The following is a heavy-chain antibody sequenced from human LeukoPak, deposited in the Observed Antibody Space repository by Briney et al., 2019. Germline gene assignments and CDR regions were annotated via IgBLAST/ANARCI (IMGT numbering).Heavy chain of an antibody. D-gene: IGHD2-21*01. CDR2: IKQDRSEK. CDR1: GFTFSNYW. Sequence: PGGSLRLSCAASGFTFSNYWMSWVRQAPGKGLEWVANIKQDRSEKYYVDSVKGRFTISRDNAKNSLYLQMNSLRAEDTAVYYCAGTILSSFDYWGQGTLVTVSS. CDR3: AGTILSSFDY. V-gene: IGHV3-7*01. J-gene: IGHJ4*02.